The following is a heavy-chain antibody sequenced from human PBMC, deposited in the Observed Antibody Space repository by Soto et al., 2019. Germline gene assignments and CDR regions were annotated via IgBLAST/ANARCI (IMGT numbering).Heavy chain of an antibody. V-gene: IGHV1-3*01. D-gene: IGHD2-2*01. CDR1: VYTFTSYA. CDR3: ARGLNVVVPAATTYDVKHWFDL. Sequence: XSVKGSCKASVYTFTSYAMHWVRQAPGQSLEWMGWINAGNGNTKYSQKFQGRVTITRDTSASTAYMELSSLRSEDTAVYYCARGLNVVVPAATTYDVKHWFDLWGQGTLVTVSS. CDR2: INAGNGNT. J-gene: IGHJ5*02.